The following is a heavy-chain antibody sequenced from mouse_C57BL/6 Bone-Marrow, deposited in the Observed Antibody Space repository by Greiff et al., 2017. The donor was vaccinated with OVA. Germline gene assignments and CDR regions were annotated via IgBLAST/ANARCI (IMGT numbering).Heavy chain of an antibody. J-gene: IGHJ2*01. CDR2: IYPGDGDT. V-gene: IGHV1-82*01. Sequence: VKLMESGPELVKPGASVKISCKASGYAFSSSWMNWVKQRPGKGLEWIGRIYPGDGDTNYNGKFKGKATLTADKSSSTAYMQHSSLTTEDSAVDYCARDYYGSSYDVDYWGQGTTLTVSS. CDR3: ARDYYGSSYDVDY. CDR1: GYAFSSSW. D-gene: IGHD1-1*01.